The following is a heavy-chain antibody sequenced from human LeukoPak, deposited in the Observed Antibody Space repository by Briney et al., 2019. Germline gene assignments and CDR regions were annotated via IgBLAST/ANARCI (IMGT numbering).Heavy chain of an antibody. CDR2: FNTDVSST. V-gene: IGHV3-74*01. CDR3: ARLSTVIT. CDR1: GFTFSNYW. D-gene: IGHD4-23*01. J-gene: IGHJ5*02. Sequence: GGSLRLSCAASGFTFSNYWLHWVRQAPGKGLVWVSRFNTDVSSTSYADSVKGRFTISRDNAKNTVYLQMNSLRAEDTAVYYCARLSTVITWGQGTLVTVSS.